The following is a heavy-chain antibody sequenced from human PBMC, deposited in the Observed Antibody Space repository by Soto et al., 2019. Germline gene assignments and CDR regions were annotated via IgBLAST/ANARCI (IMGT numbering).Heavy chain of an antibody. CDR2: INTDGTTI. CDR1: GFSFSTYW. J-gene: IGHJ4*02. Sequence: GGSLRLSCTPSGFSFSTYWMHWVRQAPGEGLAWVSRINTDGTTINYADSVKGRFTISRDNAKSTLYLQMNSLRDDDTAVYYCARAGSYRFDYWGLGTLVTVSS. D-gene: IGHD3-16*02. V-gene: IGHV3-74*01. CDR3: ARAGSYRFDY.